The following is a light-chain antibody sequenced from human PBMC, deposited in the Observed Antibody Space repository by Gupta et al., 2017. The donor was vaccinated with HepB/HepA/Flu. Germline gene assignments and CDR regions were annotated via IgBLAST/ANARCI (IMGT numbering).Light chain of an antibody. CDR3: NSYAGSNNWV. CDR2: EVS. Sequence: QSALTQPPSASGSPGQSVTISCTGTSSDVGSYIYVSWYQQHPGKAPKLMIYEVSKRPAGAPGRFSGSKAGNTASLTVSGLQEEDEAEYYCNSYAGSNNWVFGGGTKLTVL. J-gene: IGLJ3*02. V-gene: IGLV2-8*01. CDR1: SSDVGSYIY.